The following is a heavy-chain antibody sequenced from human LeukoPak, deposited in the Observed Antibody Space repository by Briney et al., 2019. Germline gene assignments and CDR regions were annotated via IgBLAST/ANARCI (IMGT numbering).Heavy chain of an antibody. CDR3: ETELGIGGFDI. J-gene: IGHJ3*02. D-gene: IGHD7-27*01. Sequence: GGSLRLSCSASGLTFSLYSMHWVRQAPGKGLEYVSGISTNGGSTYYADFVKGRFTISRDNSKNTLYLQMSTLRAEDTAVYYCETELGIGGFDIWGQGTMVTVSS. V-gene: IGHV3-64D*06. CDR2: ISTNGGST. CDR1: GLTFSLYS.